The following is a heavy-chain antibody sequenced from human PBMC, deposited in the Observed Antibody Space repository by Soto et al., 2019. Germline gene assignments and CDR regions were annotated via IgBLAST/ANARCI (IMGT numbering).Heavy chain of an antibody. CDR2: INPDGSEK. CDR3: SRSLDS. CDR1: GFAFSSFW. V-gene: IGHV3-7*01. Sequence: GGSLRLSCAASGFAFSSFWMDWVRQAPGKGLEWVANINPDGSEKHYVDSVKGRFTISRDNARNSLCLHMNSLTAEDSALYYCSRSLDSWGQGTRVTVSS. J-gene: IGHJ4*02.